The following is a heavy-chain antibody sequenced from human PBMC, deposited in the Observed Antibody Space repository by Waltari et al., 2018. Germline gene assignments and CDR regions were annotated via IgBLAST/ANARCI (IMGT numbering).Heavy chain of an antibody. CDR2: ISSSSSTI. CDR1: GFTFSSYS. J-gene: IGHJ5*02. D-gene: IGHD3-3*01. CDR3: AREISHWYDFWSGWGWFDP. Sequence: EVQLVESGGGLVQPGGSLRLSCAASGFTFSSYSMNWVRQAPGKGLEWVSYISSSSSTIYYADSVKGRFTISRDNAKNSLYLQMNSLRAEDTAVYYCAREISHWYDFWSGWGWFDPWGQGTLVTVSS. V-gene: IGHV3-48*04.